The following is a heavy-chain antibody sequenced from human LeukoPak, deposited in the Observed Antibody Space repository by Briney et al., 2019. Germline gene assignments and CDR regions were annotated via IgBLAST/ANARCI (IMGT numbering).Heavy chain of an antibody. D-gene: IGHD6-13*01. V-gene: IGHV3-21*01. CDR1: GFTFSKYS. J-gene: IGHJ4*02. CDR2: IGSSSTYI. Sequence: GGSLGLSCAASGFTFSKYSMNWVRQAPGKGLEWVSSIGSSSTYIYSADSVKGRFTISRDNAKNSLYLQMNSLRAEDTAVYYCARGEYGIAAAGTDYWGQGTLVTVSS. CDR3: ARGEYGIAAAGTDY.